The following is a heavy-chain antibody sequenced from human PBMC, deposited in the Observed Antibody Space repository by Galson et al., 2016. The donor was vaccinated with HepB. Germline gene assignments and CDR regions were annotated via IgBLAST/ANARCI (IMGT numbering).Heavy chain of an antibody. CDR1: GGSISSGDFY. D-gene: IGHD2-15*01. V-gene: IGHV4-61*02. CDR3: AGCLGSGGSCYYYYDMDV. Sequence: TLSLTCTVSGGSISSGDFYWSWIRQPAGKGLECIGRIYTSGNTNYNPSLKSRVTISIDASKNQFSLKLNSVTAADTAVYYCAGCLGSGGSCYYYYDMDVCGKGTTVTVSS. J-gene: IGHJ6*03. CDR2: IYTSGNT.